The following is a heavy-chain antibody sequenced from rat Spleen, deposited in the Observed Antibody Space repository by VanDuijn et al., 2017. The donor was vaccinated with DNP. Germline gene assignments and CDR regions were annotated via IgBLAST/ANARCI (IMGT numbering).Heavy chain of an antibody. CDR1: GFTFSDYY. Sequence: EVQLVGSGGGLVQPGRSLKLSCAASGFTFSDYYMAWVRRAPTKGLEWVTTISYDGSRTYYRDSVKGRFTISRDNAKSTLYLQMDSLRSEDTATYYCARRGFYSEPLDYWGQGVMVTVSS. J-gene: IGHJ2*01. CDR3: ARRGFYSEPLDY. CDR2: ISYDGSRT. D-gene: IGHD1-1*01. V-gene: IGHV5-7*01.